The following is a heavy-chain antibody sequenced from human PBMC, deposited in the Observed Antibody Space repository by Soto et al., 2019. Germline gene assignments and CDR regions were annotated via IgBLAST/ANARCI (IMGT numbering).Heavy chain of an antibody. D-gene: IGHD6-13*01. CDR2: IKQDGSEK. CDR1: GFTFSSYW. Sequence: GGSLRLSCAASGFTFSSYWMSWVRQAPGKGLEWVANIKQDGSEKYYVDSVKGRFTISRDNAKNSLYLQMNSLRAEDTAVYYCARAGSSSWYDNAFDIWGQGTMVTVSS. CDR3: ARAGSSSWYDNAFDI. J-gene: IGHJ3*02. V-gene: IGHV3-7*01.